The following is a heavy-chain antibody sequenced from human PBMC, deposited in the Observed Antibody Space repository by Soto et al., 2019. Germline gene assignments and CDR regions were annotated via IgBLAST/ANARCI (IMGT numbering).Heavy chain of an antibody. Sequence: SVKVSCKASGFTFTSSAVQWVRQARGQRLEWIGWIAPDDGKKTNAQKFQERVTITRDMSTSTAYMELSSLRSEDTAGYYCAIGGEGIRFFGLLLHNWCDPWVKGPLVTVAP. CDR2: IAPDDGKK. J-gene: IGHJ5*02. CDR1: GFTFTSSA. V-gene: IGHV1-58*01. D-gene: IGHD3-3*01. CDR3: AIGGEGIRFFGLLLHNWCDP.